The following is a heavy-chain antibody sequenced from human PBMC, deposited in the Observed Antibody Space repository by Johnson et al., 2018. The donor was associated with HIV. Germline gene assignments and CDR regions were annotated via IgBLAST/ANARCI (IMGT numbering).Heavy chain of an antibody. D-gene: IGHD3-22*01. CDR3: ARGITMIAVVKGDAFDM. V-gene: IGHV3-30*03. Sequence: QVQLVESGGAVVQPGRSLRLSCAASGFTFRNYGMHWVRQAPGKGLEWVAVISYDGSNKYYADSVKGRFTISRDNSKNTLYLQMNSLRAEDTAVYYCARGITMIAVVKGDAFDMWGQGTMVTVSS. J-gene: IGHJ3*02. CDR1: GFTFRNYG. CDR2: ISYDGSNK.